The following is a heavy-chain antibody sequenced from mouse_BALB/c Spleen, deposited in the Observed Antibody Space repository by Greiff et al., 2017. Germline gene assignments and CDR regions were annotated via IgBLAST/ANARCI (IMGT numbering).Heavy chain of an antibody. D-gene: IGHD2-4*01. V-gene: IGHV2-6-4*01. CDR1: GFSLSRYS. CDR3: ARNWDDYDGYAMDY. CDR2: IWGGGST. Sequence: VMLVESGPGLVAPSQSLSITCTVSGFSLSRYSVHWVRQPPGKGLEWLGMIWGGGSTDYNSALKSRLSISKDNSKSQVFLKMNSLQTDDTAMYYCARNWDDYDGYAMDYWGQGTSVTVSS. J-gene: IGHJ4*01.